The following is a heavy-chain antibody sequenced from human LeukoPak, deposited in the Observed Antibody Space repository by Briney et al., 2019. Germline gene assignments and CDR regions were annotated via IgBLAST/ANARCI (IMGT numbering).Heavy chain of an antibody. CDR3: AREGYCSGGSCYGTFDY. CDR1: GGTFSSYA. CDR2: IIPIFGTA. J-gene: IGHJ4*02. D-gene: IGHD2-15*01. V-gene: IGHV1-69*13. Sequence: SVKVSCKASGGTFSSYAISWVRQAPGQGLEWMGGIIPIFGTANYAQKFQGRVTITADESTSTAYMELSSLRSEDTAVYYCAREGYCSGGSCYGTFDYWGQGTLGTVSS.